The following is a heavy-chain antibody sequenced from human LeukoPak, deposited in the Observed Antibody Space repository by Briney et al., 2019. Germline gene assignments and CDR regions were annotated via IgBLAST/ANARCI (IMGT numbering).Heavy chain of an antibody. Sequence: PSETLSLTCAVYGGSFSGYYWSWIRQPPGKGLEWIGEINHSGSTNYNPSLKSRVAISVDTSKNQFSLKLSSVTAADTAVYYCARRSYGSGSFNWFDPWGQGTLVTVSS. CDR2: INHSGST. J-gene: IGHJ5*02. CDR3: ARRSYGSGSFNWFDP. D-gene: IGHD3-10*01. CDR1: GGSFSGYY. V-gene: IGHV4-34*01.